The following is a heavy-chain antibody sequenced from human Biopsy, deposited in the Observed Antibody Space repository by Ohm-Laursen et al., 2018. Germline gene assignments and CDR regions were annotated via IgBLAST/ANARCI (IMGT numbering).Heavy chain of an antibody. CDR2: VYYTGST. Sequence: SDTLSLTCIVSGDSISSYYWSWIRQPPGKGLEWIGYVYYTGSTDYNPSLQSRVTISVDTSKNHFSLRLRSVTPADTAVCYCARDLPSSYYYAMDVWGQGTTVTVSS. CDR3: ARDLPSSYYYAMDV. J-gene: IGHJ6*02. CDR1: GDSISSYY. V-gene: IGHV4-59*01.